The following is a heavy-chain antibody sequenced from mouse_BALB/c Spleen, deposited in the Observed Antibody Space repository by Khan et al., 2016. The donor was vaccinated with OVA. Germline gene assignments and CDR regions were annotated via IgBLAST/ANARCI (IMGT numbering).Heavy chain of an antibody. CDR3: ARGGYGGFAY. J-gene: IGHJ3*01. Sequence: QVQLQQPGAELVKPGASVKLSCKASGYTFTSYDINWVRQRPEQGLEWIGWMFPGDGSTKYNENFKGKATLTTDKSSSTTYMQLSRLTSEDSGAYFGARGGYGGFAYWGQGTLVTVSA. V-gene: IGHV1-85*01. D-gene: IGHD2-14*01. CDR1: GYTFTSYD. CDR2: MFPGDGST.